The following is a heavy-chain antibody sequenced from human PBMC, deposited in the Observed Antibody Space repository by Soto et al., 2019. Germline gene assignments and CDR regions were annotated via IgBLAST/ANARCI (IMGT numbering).Heavy chain of an antibody. CDR3: TRLAYSSNWYDAFDI. CDR1: GYTFTSYY. J-gene: IGHJ3*02. CDR2: INPSGGST. V-gene: IGHV1-46*01. Sequence: QVQLVQSGAEVKKPGASVNISCKASGYTFTSYYMHWVRQAPGQGLEWMGIINPSGGSTGYAQKFQGRVTMTRDTSTSTVYMELSSLRSEDTAVYYCTRLAYSSNWYDAFDIWGQGTMVTVSS. D-gene: IGHD6-13*01.